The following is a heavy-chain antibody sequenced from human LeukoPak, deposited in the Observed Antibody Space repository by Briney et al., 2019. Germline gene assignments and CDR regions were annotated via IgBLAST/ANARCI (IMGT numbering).Heavy chain of an antibody. D-gene: IGHD6-19*01. CDR2: INHSGST. CDR3: ARYGSSGWQKRSFDY. J-gene: IGHJ4*02. Sequence: SETLSLTCAVYGGSFSGYYWSWIRQPPGKGLEWIGEINHSGSTNYSPSLKSRVTISVDTSKNQFSLKLSSVTAADTAVYYCARYGSSGWQKRSFDYWGQGTLVTVSS. V-gene: IGHV4-34*01. CDR1: GGSFSGYY.